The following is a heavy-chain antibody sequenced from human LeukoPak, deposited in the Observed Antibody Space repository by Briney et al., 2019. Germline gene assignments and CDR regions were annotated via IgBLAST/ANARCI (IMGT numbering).Heavy chain of an antibody. V-gene: IGHV3-7*04. J-gene: IGHJ4*02. CDR1: GFTFSSYW. D-gene: IGHD5-24*01. Sequence: GGSLRLSCAASGFTFSSYWMSWVRQAPGKGLEWVANIKEDGSDKKYVDSVKGRFTTSRDNAKNPLYLQMNSLRAEDTAVYYCARMRDGYMGRYYFDYWGQGTLVTVSS. CDR2: IKEDGSDK. CDR3: ARMRDGYMGRYYFDY.